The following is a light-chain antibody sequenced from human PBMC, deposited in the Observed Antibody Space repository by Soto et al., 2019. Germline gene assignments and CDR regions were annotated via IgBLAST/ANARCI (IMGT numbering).Light chain of an antibody. J-gene: IGLJ3*02. Sequence: QPVLTQPPSASGTPGQRVTISCSGSSSNIGSKTVNWYQQLPGTAPKILIYSNNQRPSGVPDRFSDSKSGTSASLAISGLQSEDEADYYCAAWDDSLNGWVFGGGTKLTVL. CDR1: SSNIGSKT. CDR3: AAWDDSLNGWV. CDR2: SNN. V-gene: IGLV1-44*01.